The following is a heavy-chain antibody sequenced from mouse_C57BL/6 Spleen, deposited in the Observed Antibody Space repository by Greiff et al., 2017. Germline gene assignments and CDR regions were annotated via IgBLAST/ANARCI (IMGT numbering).Heavy chain of an antibody. Sequence: VQLQQSGAELMKPGASVKLSCKASGYTFTGYWIAWVKQRPGHGLEWIGEILPGSGSTNYNEKFKGKATFTADTSSNTAYMQLSSLTTEDSAIYCGAGRGDSYLGYFDDWGQGTTLTVSS. CDR3: AGRGDSYLGYFDD. V-gene: IGHV1-9*01. CDR2: ILPGSGST. CDR1: GYTFTGYW. J-gene: IGHJ2*01. D-gene: IGHD2-10*01.